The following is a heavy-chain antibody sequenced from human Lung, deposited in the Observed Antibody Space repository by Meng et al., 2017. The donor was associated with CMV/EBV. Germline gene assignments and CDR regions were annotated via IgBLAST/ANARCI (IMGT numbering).Heavy chain of an antibody. CDR2: ISVDNGDT. Sequence: ASVKVSCKTSGYSFTSFGITWVRQAPGRGLEWMGWISVDNGDTNYAEDFQDRVTMTTDIYRNTAYMELWSLRFDDTAFYYCVRGGRDYRFDYWGQGTLVTVS. CDR3: VRGGRDYRFDY. J-gene: IGHJ4*02. V-gene: IGHV1-18*01. CDR1: GYSFTSFG. D-gene: IGHD4/OR15-4a*01.